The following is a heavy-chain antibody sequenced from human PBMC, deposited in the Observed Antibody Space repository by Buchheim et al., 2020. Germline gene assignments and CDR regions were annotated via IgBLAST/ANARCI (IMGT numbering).Heavy chain of an antibody. CDR2: ISSSGSTK. J-gene: IGHJ6*02. V-gene: IGHV3-48*03. CDR1: GFTFSSFE. D-gene: IGHD1-1*01. CDR3: ASLKGRTGTGYGMDV. Sequence: EVQLVESGGGLVLPGGSLRLSCAVAGFTFSSFEMNWVRQAPGKGLEWVSYISSSGSTKYYADSVKGRVTISRDNYKNLKYMQMNSLRVEDTAAYYCASLKGRTGTGYGMDVWGQGTT.